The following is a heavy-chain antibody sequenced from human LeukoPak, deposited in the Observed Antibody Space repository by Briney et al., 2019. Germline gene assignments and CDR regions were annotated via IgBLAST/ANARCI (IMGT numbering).Heavy chain of an antibody. D-gene: IGHD3-3*01. CDR2: ISAYNGNT. CDR1: SYTFANYA. V-gene: IGHV1-18*01. Sequence: GASVTVSCKASSYTFANYAFTWVRQAPGQGLEWMGWISAYNGNTNYAQKLQGRVTMTTDTSTSTAYMELRSLRPDDTAVYYCARGLEWLTRRHTWFDPWGQGTLVTVSS. CDR3: ARGLEWLTRRHTWFDP. J-gene: IGHJ5*02.